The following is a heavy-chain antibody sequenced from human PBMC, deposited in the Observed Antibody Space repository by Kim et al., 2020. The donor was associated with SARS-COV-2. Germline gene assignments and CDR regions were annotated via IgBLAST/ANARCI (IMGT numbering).Heavy chain of an antibody. V-gene: IGHV4-34*01. CDR2: INHGGYT. D-gene: IGHD3-3*01. Sequence: SETLSLTCAVYGGSLSAYHWSWIRQPPGKGLEWIGKINHGGYTDYNPSLKSRVTMSLDPSNNQLSLRLKSVTAADTAVYYCATTNVFGVVISFDNWGQGTLVTVSS. CDR1: GGSLSAYH. CDR3: ATTNVFGVVISFDN. J-gene: IGHJ4*02.